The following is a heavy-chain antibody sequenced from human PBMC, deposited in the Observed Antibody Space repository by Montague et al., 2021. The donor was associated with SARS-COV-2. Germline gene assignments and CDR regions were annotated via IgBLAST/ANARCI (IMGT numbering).Heavy chain of an antibody. CDR1: GDSVSSNSAA. V-gene: IGHV6-1*01. D-gene: IGHD3-10*01. J-gene: IGHJ6*02. CDR2: TYYRSKWYN. Sequence: CAISGDSVSSNSAAWNWIRQSPSRGLEWLGRTYYRSKWYNDYAVSVKSRTTINPDTSKNQFSLQLTSVTPEDTAVYYCARGIWFGELLTGYYYYGMDVWGQGTTVTVSS. CDR3: ARGIWFGELLTGYYYYGMDV.